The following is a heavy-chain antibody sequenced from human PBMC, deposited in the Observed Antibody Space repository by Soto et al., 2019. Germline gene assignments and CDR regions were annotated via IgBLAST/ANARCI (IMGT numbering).Heavy chain of an antibody. CDR3: AEGVAVAPNDY. CDR1: GFTFSNYA. J-gene: IGHJ4*02. D-gene: IGHD6-19*01. CDR2: IVRSGDTT. V-gene: IGHV3-23*01. Sequence: EVQLLESGGGLVQPGGSLRLSCAASGFTFSNYAMNWVRQAPGKGLEWVSAIVRSGDTTYYADSVKGRFTISRDNSKNTLYLQMNSLRAEDTAVYYCAEGVAVAPNDYWGQGTLVTVSS.